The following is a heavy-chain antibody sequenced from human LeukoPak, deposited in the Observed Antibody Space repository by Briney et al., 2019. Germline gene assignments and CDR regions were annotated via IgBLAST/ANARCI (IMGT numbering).Heavy chain of an antibody. CDR1: VYTFTGYY. CDR3: ARSPLRYFDWFGYYGMDV. D-gene: IGHD3-9*01. Sequence: ASVKVSCKASVYTFTGYYMHWVRRAPGQGLEWMGWINPNSGGTNYAQKFQGRVTMTRDTSISTAYMELSRLRSDDTAVYYCARSPLRYFDWFGYYGMDVWGQGTTVTVSS. CDR2: INPNSGGT. V-gene: IGHV1-2*02. J-gene: IGHJ6*02.